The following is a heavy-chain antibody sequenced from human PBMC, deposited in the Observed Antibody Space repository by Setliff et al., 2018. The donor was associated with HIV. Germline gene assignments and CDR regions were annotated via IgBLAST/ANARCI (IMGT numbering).Heavy chain of an antibody. D-gene: IGHD2-15*01. Sequence: ASVKVSCKASGYTFTGYYMHWVRQAPGQGLEWMGRINPNSGGTNYAQKFQGRVTMTRDTSISTAYMELSSLRSDDTAIYYCAKPFGSDGSRQLDSWGQGTLVTVSS. J-gene: IGHJ4*02. CDR3: AKPFGSDGSRQLDS. CDR1: GYTFTGYY. CDR2: INPNSGGT. V-gene: IGHV1-2*06.